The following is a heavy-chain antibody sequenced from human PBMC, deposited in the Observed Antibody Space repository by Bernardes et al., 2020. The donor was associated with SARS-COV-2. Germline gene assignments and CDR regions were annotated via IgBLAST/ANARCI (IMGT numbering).Heavy chain of an antibody. D-gene: IGHD3-22*01. Sequence: SETLSLTCAVSGDSISNFYWSWIRQPPGKALEWLALVYYGGTTSYNTSLKSRVTISMDTSKNHVSLKLSSVTAADTAVYYCARHMPSGFNNWFDPWGQGALVTVSS. CDR2: VYYGGTT. CDR1: GDSISNFY. CDR3: ARHMPSGFNNWFDP. J-gene: IGHJ5*02. V-gene: IGHV4-59*08.